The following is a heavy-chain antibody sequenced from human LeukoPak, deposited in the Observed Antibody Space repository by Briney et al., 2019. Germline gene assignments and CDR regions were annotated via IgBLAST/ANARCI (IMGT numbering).Heavy chain of an antibody. D-gene: IGHD3-3*01. CDR1: GFTFSSYS. J-gene: IGHJ4*02. CDR2: ISSSSSYI. V-gene: IGHV3-21*01. Sequence: PGGSLRLSCAASGFTFSSYSMNRVRQAPGKGLEWVSSISSSSSYIYYADSVKGRFTISRDNAKNSLYLQMNSLRAEDTAVYYCARRFLEWLLPDYWGQGTLVTVSS. CDR3: ARRFLEWLLPDY.